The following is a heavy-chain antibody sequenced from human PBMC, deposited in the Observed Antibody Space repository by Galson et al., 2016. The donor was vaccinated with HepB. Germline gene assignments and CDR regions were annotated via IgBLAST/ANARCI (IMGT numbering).Heavy chain of an antibody. CDR2: IVPIFRTT. CDR1: GGPFSSHA. CDR3: AREGGGVAEGKNYYHGMDV. Sequence: SVKVSCKASGGPFSSHAFSWVRQAPGQGLEWMGAIVPIFRTTNYEQKFQDTLTITADESTSTVYMELSSLRSEDTAVYFCAREGGGVAEGKNYYHGMDVWGQGTTVTVSS. D-gene: IGHD3-16*01. J-gene: IGHJ6*02. V-gene: IGHV1-69*13.